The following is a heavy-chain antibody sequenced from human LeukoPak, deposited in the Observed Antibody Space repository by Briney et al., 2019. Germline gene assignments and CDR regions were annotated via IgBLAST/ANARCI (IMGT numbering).Heavy chain of an antibody. J-gene: IGHJ4*02. CDR3: ARQIASAGTAGFDF. Sequence: SETLSLTCTVSGGSISSYYWSWIRQPAGKGLEWIGRIYSTGSTNYNPSLKSRVIMSVDTSKNQSSLRLRSVTAADTAVYYCARQIASAGTAGFDFWGQGALVTVSS. CDR2: IYSTGST. CDR1: GGSISSYY. D-gene: IGHD6-13*01. V-gene: IGHV4-4*07.